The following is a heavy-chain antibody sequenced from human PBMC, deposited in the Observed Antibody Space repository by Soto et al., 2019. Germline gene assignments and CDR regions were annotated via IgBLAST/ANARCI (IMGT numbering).Heavy chain of an antibody. CDR3: ARDRWQWLAYGMDV. J-gene: IGHJ6*02. Sequence: ASVKVSCKASGGTFSSYAISWVRQAPGQGLEWMGGIIPIFGTANYAQKFQGRVTITADESTSTAYMELSSLRSEDTAVYHCARDRWQWLAYGMDVWGQGTTVTVSS. V-gene: IGHV1-69*13. D-gene: IGHD6-19*01. CDR1: GGTFSSYA. CDR2: IIPIFGTA.